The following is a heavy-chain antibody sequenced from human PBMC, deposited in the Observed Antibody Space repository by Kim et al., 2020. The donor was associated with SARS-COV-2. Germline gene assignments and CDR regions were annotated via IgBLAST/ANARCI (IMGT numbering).Heavy chain of an antibody. Sequence: GGSLRLSCTASGFAFMTYGMHWVRQGPGKGLEWLAVISNDGSKKAYSDPVKGRFTISRANSRDMLYLEMNSLRPEDTGVYYCVRDRQLWFGELTRCFDTWGQGTPFIASS. CDR1: GFAFMTYG. CDR3: VRDRQLWFGELTRCFDT. D-gene: IGHD3-10*01. CDR2: ISNDGSKK. V-gene: IGHV3-30*19. J-gene: IGHJ5*02.